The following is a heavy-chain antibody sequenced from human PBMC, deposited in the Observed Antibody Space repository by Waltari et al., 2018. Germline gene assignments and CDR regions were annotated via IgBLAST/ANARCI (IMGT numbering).Heavy chain of an antibody. J-gene: IGHJ4*02. V-gene: IGHV3-53*01. D-gene: IGHD1-1*01. CDR3: ARLKQLVYYFDS. CDR1: GLSVTSNY. CDR2: LYSGGGT. Sequence: EVQLVVSGGGLIQPGGSLRLACPVAGLSVTSNYFTWLRQAPGKGLEWVAVLYSGGGTYYTDSVKGRFTISRENSNNALDLQMTGLRADDTAVYFCARLKQLVYYFDSWGQGTQVTVSS.